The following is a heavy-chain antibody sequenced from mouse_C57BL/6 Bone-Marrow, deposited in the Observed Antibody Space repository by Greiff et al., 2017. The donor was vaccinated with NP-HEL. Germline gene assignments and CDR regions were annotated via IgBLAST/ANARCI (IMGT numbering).Heavy chain of an antibody. CDR2: IRNKANGYTT. CDR1: GFTFTDYY. V-gene: IGHV7-3*01. CDR3: ASGGVFYYYAMDY. J-gene: IGHJ4*01. Sequence: EVKLVESGGGLVQPGGSLSLSCAASGFTFTDYYMSWVRQPPGKALEWLGFIRNKANGYTTEYSASVKGRFTISRDNSQSILYLQMNALRAENSATYNCASGGVFYYYAMDYWGQGTSVTVSS.